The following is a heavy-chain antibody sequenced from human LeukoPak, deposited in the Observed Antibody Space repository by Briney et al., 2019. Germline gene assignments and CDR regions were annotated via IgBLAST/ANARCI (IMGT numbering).Heavy chain of an antibody. D-gene: IGHD6-13*01. V-gene: IGHV1-2*02. CDR3: ARAHLAAAGTPTSDY. Sequence: ASVKVSCKASGYTFTGYYMHWVRQAPGQGLEGMGWINPNSGGTNYAQKFQGRVTMTRDTSISTAYMELSRLRSDDTAVYYCARAHLAAAGTPTSDYWGQGTLVTVSS. CDR2: INPNSGGT. J-gene: IGHJ4*02. CDR1: GYTFTGYY.